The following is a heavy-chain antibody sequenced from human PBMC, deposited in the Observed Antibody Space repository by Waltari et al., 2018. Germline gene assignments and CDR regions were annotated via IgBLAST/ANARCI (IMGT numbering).Heavy chain of an antibody. Sequence: FTFSSYAMHWVRQAPGKGLEWVAVISYDGSNKYYADSVKGRFTISRDNSKNTLYLQMNSLRAEDTAVYYCARDRVVVAATQYYYYGMDVWGQGTTVTVSS. J-gene: IGHJ6*02. CDR3: ARDRVVVAATQYYYYGMDV. D-gene: IGHD2-15*01. CDR2: ISYDGSNK. CDR1: FTFSSYA. V-gene: IGHV3-30-3*01.